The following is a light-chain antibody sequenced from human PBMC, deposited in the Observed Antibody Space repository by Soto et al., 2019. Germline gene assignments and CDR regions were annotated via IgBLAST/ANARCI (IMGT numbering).Light chain of an antibody. Sequence: DIVLTQSPLSLPVTPGEPASISCRSSQSLLHRSGYLYLDWYVQKPGQSPQLLIYLGSNRATGVPDRFSGSGSGTDFTLKINRVEAEDVGVYYCLHALQPPPAFGQGTKVEIK. J-gene: IGKJ1*01. CDR3: LHALQPPPA. CDR1: QSLLHRSGYLY. CDR2: LGS. V-gene: IGKV2-28*01.